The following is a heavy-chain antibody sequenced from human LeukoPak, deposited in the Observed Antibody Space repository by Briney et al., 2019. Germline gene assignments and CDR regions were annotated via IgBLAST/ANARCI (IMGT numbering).Heavy chain of an antibody. CDR3: AREWKMATIDY. D-gene: IGHD5-24*01. CDR1: GFTFSSYA. Sequence: GGSLRLSCAASGFTFSSYAMHWVRQAPGKGLEWVAVISYDGSNKYYADSVKGRFTISRDNSKNTLYLQMNSLRAEDTAVYYCAREWKMATIDYWGQGTLVTVSS. V-gene: IGHV3-30-3*01. CDR2: ISYDGSNK. J-gene: IGHJ4*02.